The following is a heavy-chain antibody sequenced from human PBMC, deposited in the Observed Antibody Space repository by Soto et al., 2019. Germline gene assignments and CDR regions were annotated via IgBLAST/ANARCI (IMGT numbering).Heavy chain of an antibody. CDR3: ARQPGDYNIR. V-gene: IGHV3-30-3*01. Sequence: VQLVESGGGVVQPGRSLRLSCAASGFTFSSYAMHWVRQAPGKGLEWVALISFDGSNKYYADSVKGRFTTTRDNSKNTLYLQMNSLRAEDTAVYYCARQPGDYNIRWGQGTLVTVSS. CDR2: ISFDGSNK. D-gene: IGHD4-17*01. CDR1: GFTFSSYA. J-gene: IGHJ4*02.